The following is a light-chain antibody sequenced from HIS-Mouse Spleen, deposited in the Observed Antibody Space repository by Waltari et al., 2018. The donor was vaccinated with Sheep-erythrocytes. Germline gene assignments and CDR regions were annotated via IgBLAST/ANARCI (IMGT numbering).Light chain of an antibody. CDR3: CSYAGSSTPWV. CDR2: VVS. CDR1: SSAVGGYNY. V-gene: IGLV2-8*01. Sequence: QSALTQPPSASGSPGQSVTISCTATSSAVGGYNYVSWYQQHPGKAPKRMIYVVSKRPSGVPDRFSGSKSGNTASLTISGLQAEDEADYYCCSYAGSSTPWVFGGGTKLTVL. J-gene: IGLJ3*02.